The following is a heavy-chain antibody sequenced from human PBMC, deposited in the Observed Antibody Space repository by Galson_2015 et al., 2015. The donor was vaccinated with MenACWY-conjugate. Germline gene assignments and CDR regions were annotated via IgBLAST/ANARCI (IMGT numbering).Heavy chain of an antibody. CDR2: ISGSGADT. Sequence: SLRLSCAASGFTFYSYALSWVRQAPGEGLEWVSSISGSGADTYYADSVKGRFTISRDTSKNALYLQMNSLRAEDTAIYYCARARGGATPYYYGLDVWGQGTVVTVSS. CDR1: GFTFYSYA. J-gene: IGHJ6*02. CDR3: ARARGGATPYYYGLDV. V-gene: IGHV3-23*01. D-gene: IGHD5-12*01.